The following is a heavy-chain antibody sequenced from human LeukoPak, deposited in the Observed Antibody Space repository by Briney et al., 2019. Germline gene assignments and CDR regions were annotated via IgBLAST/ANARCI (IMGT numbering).Heavy chain of an antibody. CDR1: GFTFDDYA. Sequence: GGSLRLSCAASGFTFDDYAMYWVRQAPGKGLEWVSSITWNSGSKVYADSVKGRFTISRDNAKNTLYLQMNSLRAEDTAVYYCASYYDFWSGYYTYYFDYWGQGTLVTVSS. V-gene: IGHV3-9*01. CDR3: ASYYDFWSGYYTYYFDY. CDR2: ITWNSGSK. D-gene: IGHD3-3*01. J-gene: IGHJ4*02.